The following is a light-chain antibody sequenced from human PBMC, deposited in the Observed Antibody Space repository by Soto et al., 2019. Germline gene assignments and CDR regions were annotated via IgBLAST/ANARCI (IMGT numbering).Light chain of an antibody. Sequence: QSALTQPASVCGSPGQSITLSCTGTSSDVGFFNYVSWYQQHPGKAPKLMIYEVTNRPSGVSIRFSGSKSGNTASLTISGLQAEDEADYYCCSYRSVNTVVFGRGTKLTVL. CDR2: EVT. V-gene: IGLV2-14*01. J-gene: IGLJ2*01. CDR1: SSDVGFFNY. CDR3: CSYRSVNTVV.